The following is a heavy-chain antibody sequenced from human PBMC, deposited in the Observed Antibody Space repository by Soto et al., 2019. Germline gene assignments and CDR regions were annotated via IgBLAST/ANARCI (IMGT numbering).Heavy chain of an antibody. V-gene: IGHV3-7*03. CDR1: GFTFSRYW. CDR3: ARGLSVEMAAIMGCYFDY. J-gene: IGHJ4*02. D-gene: IGHD2-15*01. Sequence: GGSLRLSCAASGFTFSRYWMTWVRQAPGKGLEWVANINQGGGGKYYVDSVKGRFAVSRDNARNSLYLQMNSLRVEDTAIYYCARGLSVEMAAIMGCYFDYWGRGTLVTVSS. CDR2: INQGGGGK.